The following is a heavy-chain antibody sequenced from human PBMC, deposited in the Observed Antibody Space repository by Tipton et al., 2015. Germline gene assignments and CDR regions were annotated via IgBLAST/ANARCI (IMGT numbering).Heavy chain of an antibody. CDR3: ARIAVAGNYYGMDV. V-gene: IGHV4-39*07. J-gene: IGHJ6*02. CDR1: GGSISSSNYY. CDR2: IYYSGSA. D-gene: IGHD6-19*01. Sequence: TLSLTCTVSGGSISSSNYYWGWIRQPPGKGLEWIGSIYYSGSAYYNPSLKSRVTISVDTSKNQFSLKLSSVTAADTAVYYCARIAVAGNYYGMDVWGQGTTVTVSS.